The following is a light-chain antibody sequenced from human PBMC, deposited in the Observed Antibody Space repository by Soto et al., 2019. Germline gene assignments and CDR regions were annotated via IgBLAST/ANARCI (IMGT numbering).Light chain of an antibody. CDR1: QSVSSN. J-gene: IGKJ1*01. V-gene: IGKV3-15*01. CDR2: GAS. CDR3: QHYNNCPRT. Sequence: EIVMTQSPATLSVSPGERATLSCRASQSVSSNLAWYQQKPGQAPGLLIYGASTRATGIPARFSGSGSGTEFTLTISSLQSEDIAVYYCQHYNNCPRTFGQGTKVEGK.